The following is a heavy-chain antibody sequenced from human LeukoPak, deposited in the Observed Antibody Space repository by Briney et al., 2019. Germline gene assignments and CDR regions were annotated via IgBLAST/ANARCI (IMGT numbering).Heavy chain of an antibody. CDR2: LYPGDSDT. CDR3: ARSGYSSSSYYYYYYYMDV. Sequence: GESLKISCKSSGYSFTSYWIAWVRQMPGKSLEWMGILYPGDSDTRYSPSFQGQVTISADRSITTAYLQWSSLKASDTAMYYCARSGYSSSSYYYYYYYMDVWGKGTTVTVSS. D-gene: IGHD6-6*01. V-gene: IGHV5-51*01. J-gene: IGHJ6*03. CDR1: GYSFTSYW.